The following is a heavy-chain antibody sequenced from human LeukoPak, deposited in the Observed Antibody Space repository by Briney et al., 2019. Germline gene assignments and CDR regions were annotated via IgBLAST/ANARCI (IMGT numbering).Heavy chain of an antibody. Sequence: TSETLPLTCTVSGDSISGYYWSWIRQPPGKGLEWIGYIYSSGITNYNPSLKSRVTISTDTSKNQLSLQLTSVTAADTAVHYCARRGNQFDYWGQGTLVTVSS. V-gene: IGHV4-4*09. CDR3: ARRGNQFDY. CDR2: IYSSGIT. J-gene: IGHJ4*02. D-gene: IGHD1-14*01. CDR1: GDSISGYY.